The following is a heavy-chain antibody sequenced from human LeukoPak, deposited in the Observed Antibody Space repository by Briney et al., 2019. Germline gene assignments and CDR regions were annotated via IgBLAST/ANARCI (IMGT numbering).Heavy chain of an antibody. V-gene: IGHV1-69*05. CDR2: IVPIFGTA. CDR3: ASLYCSGGSCYPGYYYMDI. J-gene: IGHJ6*03. Sequence: SLKLSCKASGGTFSSYAISWVRQAPGQGLEWMGGIVPIFGTANYAQKFQGRVTITTDESTSTAYMELSSLRSEDTAGYYCASLYCSGGSCYPGYYYMDIWGKGTTGTVSS. CDR1: GGTFSSYA. D-gene: IGHD2-15*01.